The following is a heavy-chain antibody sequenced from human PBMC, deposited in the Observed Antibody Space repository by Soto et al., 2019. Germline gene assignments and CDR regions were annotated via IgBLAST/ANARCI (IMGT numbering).Heavy chain of an antibody. V-gene: IGHV4-31*03. Sequence: PSETLSLTCTVSGGSISSGAYYWSWILHHPGKGLEWIGYIYYSVHTYYNPSLKSRVTISVDTSKKQFSLKLSSVTAADTAVYLCARLLLSGWPQYFFDYWGKGTMVTDSP. D-gene: IGHD6-19*01. CDR2: IYYSVHT. CDR1: GGSISSGAYY. CDR3: ARLLLSGWPQYFFDY. J-gene: IGHJ4*02.